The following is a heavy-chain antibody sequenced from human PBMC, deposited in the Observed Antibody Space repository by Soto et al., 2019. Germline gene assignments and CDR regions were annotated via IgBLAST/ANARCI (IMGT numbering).Heavy chain of an antibody. CDR3: ARVLDPSSPYYYGMDV. D-gene: IGHD3-3*01. CDR2: TYYRSRWYN. V-gene: IGHV6-1*01. J-gene: IGHJ6*02. CDR1: GDSVSSNSAA. Sequence: PSQTLSLTCAISGDSVSSNSAAWNWIRQSPSRGLEWLGRTYYRSRWYNDYAVSVKSRITVNPDTSKNQFSLHLNSVTPEDTAVYYCARVLDPSSPYYYGMDVWGQGTTVTVSS.